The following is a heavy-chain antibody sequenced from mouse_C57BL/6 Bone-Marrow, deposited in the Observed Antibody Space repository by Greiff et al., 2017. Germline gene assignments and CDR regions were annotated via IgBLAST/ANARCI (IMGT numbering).Heavy chain of an antibody. CDR3: ARPYYSNYWYFDV. CDR1: GYTFTSYW. Sequence: QVQLQQPGAELVKPGASVKMSCKASGYTFTSYWITWVKQRPGQGLEWIGDIYPGSGSTNYNEKFKSKATLTVDTASSTAYLQLSSPTSEDSAVYYCARPYYSNYWYFDVWGTGTTVTVSS. V-gene: IGHV1-55*01. J-gene: IGHJ1*03. D-gene: IGHD2-5*01. CDR2: IYPGSGST.